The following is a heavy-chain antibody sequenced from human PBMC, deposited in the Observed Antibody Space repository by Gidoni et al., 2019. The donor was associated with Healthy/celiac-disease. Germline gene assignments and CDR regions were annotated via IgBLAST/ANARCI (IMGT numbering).Heavy chain of an antibody. V-gene: IGHV3-21*01. CDR1: GFTFSRYS. CDR3: ARDIVVVVADSYMDV. J-gene: IGHJ6*03. CDR2: ISSSSSYR. D-gene: IGHD2-15*01. Sequence: EVQLVASGGGLVKPGGSLRLSCAASGFTFSRYSMNWVRQAPGKGLGWVSSISSSSSYRNYADSVKGRFTISRDNAKNSLYLQMNSLRAEDTAVYYCARDIVVVVADSYMDVWGKGTTVTVSS.